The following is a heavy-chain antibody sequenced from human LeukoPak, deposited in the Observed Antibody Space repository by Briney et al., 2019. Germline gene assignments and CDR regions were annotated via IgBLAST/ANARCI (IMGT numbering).Heavy chain of an antibody. J-gene: IGHJ3*02. CDR1: GYTFTSYD. Sequence: ASVKVSCKASGYTFTSYDINWVRQATGQGLEWMGWMNPNSGNTGYAQKFQGRVTMTRNTSISTAYMELSSLRSEDTAVYYCARPYDSSGYYYSDASDIWGQGTMVTVSS. CDR3: ARPYDSSGYYYSDASDI. D-gene: IGHD3-22*01. V-gene: IGHV1-8*01. CDR2: MNPNSGNT.